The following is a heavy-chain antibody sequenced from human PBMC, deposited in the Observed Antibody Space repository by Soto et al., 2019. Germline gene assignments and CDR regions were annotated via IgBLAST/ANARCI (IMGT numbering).Heavy chain of an antibody. Sequence: GGSLRLSCAASGFTFSSYGMHWVRQAPGKGLEWVAVISYDGSNKYYADSVKGRFTISRDNSKNTLYLQMNSLRAEDTAVYYCAKDLKVGLKNSYGMDVWGQGTTVTVSS. V-gene: IGHV3-30*18. D-gene: IGHD1-7*01. CDR1: GFTFSSYG. J-gene: IGHJ6*02. CDR3: AKDLKVGLKNSYGMDV. CDR2: ISYDGSNK.